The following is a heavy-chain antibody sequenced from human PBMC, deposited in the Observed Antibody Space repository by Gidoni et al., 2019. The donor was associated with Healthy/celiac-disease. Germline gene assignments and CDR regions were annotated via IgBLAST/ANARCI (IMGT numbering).Heavy chain of an antibody. CDR1: GFTFRSYG. Sequence: QVQLVESGGGVVQPGRSLRLSCAASGFTFRSYGMHWVRQAPGKGLEWVAVIWYDGSNKYYADSVKGRFTISRDNSKNTLYLQMNSLRAEDTAVYYCARDGGDYGSGSYSDYWGQGTLVTVSS. CDR2: IWYDGSNK. J-gene: IGHJ4*02. CDR3: ARDGGDYGSGSYSDY. D-gene: IGHD3-10*01. V-gene: IGHV3-33*01.